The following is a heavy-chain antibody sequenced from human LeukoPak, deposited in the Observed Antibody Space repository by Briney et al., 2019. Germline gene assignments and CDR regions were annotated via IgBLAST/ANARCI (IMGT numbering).Heavy chain of an antibody. CDR1: GYTVTSYY. CDR2: INPSGGST. CDR3: ARDSEPPGIAAAVSWFDP. V-gene: IGHV1-46*01. D-gene: IGHD6-13*01. J-gene: IGHJ5*02. Sequence: ASVKVSCKASGYTVTSYYMHWVRQAPGQGLEWMGIINPSGGSTSYAQKFQGRVTMTRDTSTSTVYMELSSLRSEDTAVYYCARDSEPPGIAAAVSWFDPWGQGTLVTVSS.